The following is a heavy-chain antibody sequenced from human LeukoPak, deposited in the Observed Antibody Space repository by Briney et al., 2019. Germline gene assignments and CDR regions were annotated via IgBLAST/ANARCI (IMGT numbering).Heavy chain of an antibody. CDR1: GFTFSSYA. CDR2: ISSNGGST. Sequence: GGSLRLSCAASGFTFSSYAMHWVRQAPGKGLEYVSAISSNGGSTYYANSVKGRFTISRDNSKNTLYLQMGSLRAEDMAVYYCARYLGYMATEGPLDYWGQGTLVTVSS. D-gene: IGHD5-12*01. J-gene: IGHJ4*02. CDR3: ARYLGYMATEGPLDY. V-gene: IGHV3-64*01.